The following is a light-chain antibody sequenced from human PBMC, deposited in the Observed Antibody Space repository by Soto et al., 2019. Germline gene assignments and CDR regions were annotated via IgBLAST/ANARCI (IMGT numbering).Light chain of an antibody. CDR1: NIGSKS. CDR2: YDS. V-gene: IGLV3-21*04. Sequence: SYELTQPPSVSVAPGKTARITCGGNNIGSKSVHWYQQKPGQAPVLVIYYDSDRPSGIPERFSGSNSGNTATLTIGRVEAGDEADYYCQVWDSSSDRVFGGGTKLTVL. CDR3: QVWDSSSDRV. J-gene: IGLJ3*02.